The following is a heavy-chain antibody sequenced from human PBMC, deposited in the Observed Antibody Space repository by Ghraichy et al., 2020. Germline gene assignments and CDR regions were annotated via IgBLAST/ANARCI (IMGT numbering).Heavy chain of an antibody. V-gene: IGHV4-34*01. J-gene: IGHJ4*02. CDR2: INHSGST. D-gene: IGHD3-22*01. CDR3: GKAQGGYYARATGY. CDR1: GWSFSGYY. Sequence: SETLSLTCAVYGWSFSGYYWSWIRQPPGKGLEWIGEINHSGSTNYNPSLKSRVTISANTSKNQYSLKLISVTAADTAVDYCGKAQGGYYARATGYWGQGTLVTVSS.